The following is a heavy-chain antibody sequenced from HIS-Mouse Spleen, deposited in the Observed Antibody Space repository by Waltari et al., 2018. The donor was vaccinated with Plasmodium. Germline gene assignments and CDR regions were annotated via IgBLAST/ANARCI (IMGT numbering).Heavy chain of an antibody. Sequence: QLQLQESGPGLVKPSETLSLTCTVSGGSISSSSYYWGWIRQPPGKGLEWIGRIYYSGCTYYNPAPKSRVTISVDTSKNQFSLKLSSVTAADTAVYYCARRGGSYYYFDYWGQGTLVTVSS. CDR1: GGSISSSSYY. V-gene: IGHV4-39*01. J-gene: IGHJ4*02. CDR3: ARRGGSYYYFDY. D-gene: IGHD1-26*01. CDR2: IYYSGCT.